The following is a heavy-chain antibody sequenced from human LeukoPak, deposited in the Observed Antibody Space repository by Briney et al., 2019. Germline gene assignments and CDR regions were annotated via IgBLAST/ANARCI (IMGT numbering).Heavy chain of an antibody. Sequence: SQTLSLTCTGSGGSSSSYYWSGIRQSPGKGLEWIGYIFYSGSTNYSPSLKSRVTISVDTSKNQFSLKLSSVTAADTAVYYCARGGSGPYPRLDYWGQGSLVTVSS. V-gene: IGHV4-59*01. CDR2: IFYSGST. D-gene: IGHD6-19*01. CDR1: GGSSSSYY. CDR3: ARGGSGPYPRLDY. J-gene: IGHJ4*02.